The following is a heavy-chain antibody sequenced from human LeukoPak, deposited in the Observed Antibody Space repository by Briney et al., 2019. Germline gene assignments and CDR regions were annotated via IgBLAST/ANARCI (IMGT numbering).Heavy chain of an antibody. CDR1: GFTFSSYG. CDR3: ARDLRLELLYTYYYGMDV. Sequence: GGSLRLSCAASGFTFSSYGMHWVRQAPGKGLEWVAVIWYDGSNKYYADSVKGRFTISRDNSKNTLYLQMNSLRAEDTAVYYCARDLRLELLYTYYYGMDVWGQGTTVTVSS. J-gene: IGHJ6*02. V-gene: IGHV3-33*01. D-gene: IGHD1-26*01. CDR2: IWYDGSNK.